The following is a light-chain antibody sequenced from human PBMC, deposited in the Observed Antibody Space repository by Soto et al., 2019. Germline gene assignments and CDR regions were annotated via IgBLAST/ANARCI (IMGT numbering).Light chain of an antibody. V-gene: IGKV3-20*01. CDR2: GAS. CDR1: QSVSSNY. J-gene: IGKJ1*01. Sequence: ETVLTQSPGTLSLSPGERATLSCRASQSVSSNYLAWYQQKPGQAPRLLMYGASTRATGIPDRFRGSGSGTDFTLTISRLEPEDFAVYYCQRFGRSPPSWTFGQGTKVEIK. CDR3: QRFGRSPPSWT.